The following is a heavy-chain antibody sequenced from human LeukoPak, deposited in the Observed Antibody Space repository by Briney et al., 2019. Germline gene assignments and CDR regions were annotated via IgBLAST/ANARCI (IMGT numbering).Heavy chain of an antibody. V-gene: IGHV1-46*01. CDR3: ARSSGGSYYGYFDY. J-gene: IGHJ4*02. Sequence: ASVKLSCKASGYTFTTYYIHWVRQAPGQGLEWMGIIDPTGGSTNYAQKFQGRVTITADKSTSTAYMELSSLRSEDTAVYYCARSSGGSYYGYFDYWGQGTLVTVSS. D-gene: IGHD1-26*01. CDR2: IDPTGGST. CDR1: GYTFTTYY.